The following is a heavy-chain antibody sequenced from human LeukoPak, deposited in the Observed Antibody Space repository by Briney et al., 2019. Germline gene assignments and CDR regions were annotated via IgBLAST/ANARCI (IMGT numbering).Heavy chain of an antibody. V-gene: IGHV4-61*02. D-gene: IGHD3-3*01. CDR3: ARGQGGRFLEWSESPYMDV. Sequence: SETLSLTCTVSGGSISSGSYYWSWIRQPARKGLEWIGRIYTSGSTNYNPSLKSRVTISVDTSKNQFSLKLSSVTAADTAVYYCARGQGGRFLEWSESPYMDVWGKGTTVTVSS. CDR1: GGSISSGSYY. CDR2: IYTSGST. J-gene: IGHJ6*03.